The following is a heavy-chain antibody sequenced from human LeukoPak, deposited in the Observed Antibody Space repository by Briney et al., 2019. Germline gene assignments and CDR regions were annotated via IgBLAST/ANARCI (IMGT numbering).Heavy chain of an antibody. CDR2: ISAYNGNT. CDR1: GYTFTSYG. D-gene: IGHD3-16*02. J-gene: IGHJ4*02. CDR3: ARDLPRLGELSSIDY. Sequence: ASVKVSRKASGYTFTSYGISWVRQAPGQGLEWMGWISAYNGNTNYAQKLQGRVTMTTDTSTSTAYMELRSLRSDDTAVYYCARDLPRLGELSSIDYWGQGTLVTVSS. V-gene: IGHV1-18*01.